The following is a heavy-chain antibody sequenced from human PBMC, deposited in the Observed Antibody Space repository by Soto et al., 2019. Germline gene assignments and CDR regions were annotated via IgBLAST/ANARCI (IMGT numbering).Heavy chain of an antibody. CDR1: GFTFSSYS. CDR3: ARDPGSSSWYRVKWFDP. D-gene: IGHD6-13*01. J-gene: IGHJ5*02. CDR2: ISSSSSYI. V-gene: IGHV3-21*01. Sequence: GGSLRLSCAASGFTFSSYSMNWVRQAPGKGLEWVSSISSSSSYIYYADSVKGRFTISRDNAKNSLYLQMNSLRAEDTAMYYCARDPGSSSWYRVKWFDPWGQGTLVTVSS.